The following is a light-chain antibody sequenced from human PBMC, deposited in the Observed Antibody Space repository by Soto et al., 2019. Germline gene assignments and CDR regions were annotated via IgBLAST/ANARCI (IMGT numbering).Light chain of an antibody. CDR1: SSDVGGYNY. J-gene: IGLJ1*01. V-gene: IGLV2-14*03. Sequence: QSALTQPASVSGSPGQSITISCTGTSSDVGGYNYVSWYQQHPGKAPKLMIYDVSNRPSGVSNRFSGSKSGNTASLTISGLQAEDESDYYCSSYTGSSTYVFGTGTKLTVI. CDR3: SSYTGSSTYV. CDR2: DVS.